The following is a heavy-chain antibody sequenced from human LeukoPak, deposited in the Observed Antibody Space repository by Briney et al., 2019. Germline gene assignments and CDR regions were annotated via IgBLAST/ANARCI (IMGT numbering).Heavy chain of an antibody. CDR1: GYSISSGYY. J-gene: IGHJ4*02. CDR3: ARDPVVNPTYYFDY. CDR2: IYHSGST. Sequence: SQTLSLTCTVSGYSISSGYYWGWIRQPPGKGLEWIGSIYHSGSTYYNPSLKSRVTISVDTSKNQFSLKLSSVTAADTAVYYCARDPVVNPTYYFDYWGQGTLVTVSS. V-gene: IGHV4-38-2*02. D-gene: IGHD3-22*01.